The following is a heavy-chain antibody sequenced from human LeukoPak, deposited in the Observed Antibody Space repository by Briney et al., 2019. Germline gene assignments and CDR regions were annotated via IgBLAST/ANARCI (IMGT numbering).Heavy chain of an antibody. D-gene: IGHD2-2*01. CDR2: ISAYNGNT. Sequence: ASVKVSCKASGYTFTSYGISWVRQAPGQGLEWMGWISAYNGNTNYAQKLQGRVTMTTDTSTSTAYMELRSLRSDDTAVYYRCLVVVPAAVDYWGQGTLVTVSS. J-gene: IGHJ4*02. V-gene: IGHV1-18*04. CDR1: GYTFTSYG. CDR3: CLVVVPAAVDY.